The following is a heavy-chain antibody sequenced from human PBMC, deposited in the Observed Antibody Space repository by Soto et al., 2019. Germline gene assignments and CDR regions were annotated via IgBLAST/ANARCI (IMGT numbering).Heavy chain of an antibody. CDR1: GFTFSSYS. CDR3: ATDYKWSFYN. J-gene: IGHJ4*02. CDR2: IRSSTSTI. D-gene: IGHD1-20*01. Sequence: EVQLVESGGGLVQPGGSLRLSCVASGFTFSSYSMNWVRQAPGKGLEWVSYIRSSTSTIHYADSVKGRFTISTDSAKNSLYLQMDSLRAEDTAVYYCATDYKWSFYNWGQGALFTVSS. V-gene: IGHV3-48*01.